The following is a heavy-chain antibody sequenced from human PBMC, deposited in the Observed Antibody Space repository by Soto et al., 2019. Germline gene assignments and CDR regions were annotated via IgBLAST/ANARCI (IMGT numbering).Heavy chain of an antibody. CDR2: IYYSGST. CDR1: GGSISSGGYH. V-gene: IGHV4-31*03. Sequence: PSETLSLTCTVSGGSISSGGYHWSWIRQHPGKGLEWIGYIYYSGSTYYNPSLKSRVTISVDTSKNQFSLKLSSVTAADTAVYYCARDDGVYSGSYYVYWGQGTLVTVSS. D-gene: IGHD1-26*01. CDR3: ARDDGVYSGSYYVY. J-gene: IGHJ4*02.